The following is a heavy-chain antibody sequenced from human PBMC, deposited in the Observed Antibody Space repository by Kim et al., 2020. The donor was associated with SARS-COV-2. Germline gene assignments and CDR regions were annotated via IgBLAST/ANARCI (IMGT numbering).Heavy chain of an antibody. CDR3: ARAYYGSGSGGY. Sequence: ASVKVSCKASGYIFTNYYIHWVRQAPGQGLEWMGILNPSGGSTSYAQKFQGRVTLTSDTSTRTVYMELRSLRSEDTATYYCARAYYGSGSGGYWGQGTLVTVST. V-gene: IGHV1-46*01. CDR2: LNPSGGST. D-gene: IGHD3-10*01. CDR1: GYIFTNYY. J-gene: IGHJ4*02.